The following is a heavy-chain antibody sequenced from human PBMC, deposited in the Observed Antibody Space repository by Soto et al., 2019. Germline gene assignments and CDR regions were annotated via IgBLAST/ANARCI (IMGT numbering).Heavy chain of an antibody. CDR2: IYSGGST. Sequence: GALRLSCAASGFTVSSNYMSWVRQAPGKGLEWVSLIYSGGSTYYADSVKGRFTISRGNLKNTLYLQMNSLRAEDTAVYYCAKSRDGYNEFDYWGQGTLVTVSS. J-gene: IGHJ4*02. D-gene: IGHD5-12*01. CDR3: AKSRDGYNEFDY. V-gene: IGHV3-53*01. CDR1: GFTVSSNY.